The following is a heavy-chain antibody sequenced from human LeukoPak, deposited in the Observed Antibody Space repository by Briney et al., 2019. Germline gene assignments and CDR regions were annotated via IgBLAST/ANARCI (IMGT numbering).Heavy chain of an antibody. J-gene: IGHJ5*02. D-gene: IGHD3-10*01. CDR3: ARVTIIRGVKFFDP. V-gene: IGHV3-11*01. Sequence: GGSLRLSCEASGFTFSDYYMSWIRQPPGKGLEWISYISSSGSSRYYADSVQGRFTISRDNTRNSLYLQMNSLRAEDTAVYYCARVTIIRGVKFFDPWGQGTLVTVSS. CDR1: GFTFSDYY. CDR2: ISSSGSSR.